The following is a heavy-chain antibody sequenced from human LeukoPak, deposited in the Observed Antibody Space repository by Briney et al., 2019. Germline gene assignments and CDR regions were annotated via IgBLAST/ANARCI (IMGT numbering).Heavy chain of an antibody. Sequence: SETLSLACIVSGYSISSGYYWSWIRQPPGKGLEWIGYIYYSGSTNYNPSLKSRVTISVDTSKNQFSLKLSSVTAADTAVYYCARGKSRSGYGDYDYWGQGTLVTVSS. CDR1: GYSISSGYY. CDR2: IYYSGST. V-gene: IGHV4-38-2*02. CDR3: ARGKSRSGYGDYDY. J-gene: IGHJ4*02. D-gene: IGHD4-17*01.